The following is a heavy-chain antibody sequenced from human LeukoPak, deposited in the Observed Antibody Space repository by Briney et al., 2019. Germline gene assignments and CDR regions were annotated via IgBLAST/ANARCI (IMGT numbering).Heavy chain of an antibody. J-gene: IGHJ6*02. V-gene: IGHV3-11*04. CDR3: ARVYSSGYYYYYGMDV. CDR1: GFTFSDYY. D-gene: IGHD6-19*01. Sequence: GGSLRLSCAASGFTFSDYYMSWIRQAPGKGLEWVSYISSSGSTIYYADSVKGRFTISRDNAKNSLYLQMNSLRAEDTAVYYCARVYSSGYYYYYGMDVWGQGTTVTVSS. CDR2: ISSSGSTI.